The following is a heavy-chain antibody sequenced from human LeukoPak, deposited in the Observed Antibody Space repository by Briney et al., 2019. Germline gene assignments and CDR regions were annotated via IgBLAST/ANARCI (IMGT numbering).Heavy chain of an antibody. Sequence: GGSLRLSCAASGFTFSSYGMSWVRQAPGKGLEWVSSISGSGGSTYYADSVKGRFTISRDNSKNTLYLQMNSLRAEDTAVYYCAKPAISSRGWYYDYWGQGTLVTVSS. J-gene: IGHJ4*02. CDR3: AKPAISSRGWYYDY. D-gene: IGHD6-19*01. V-gene: IGHV3-23*01. CDR1: GFTFSSYG. CDR2: ISGSGGST.